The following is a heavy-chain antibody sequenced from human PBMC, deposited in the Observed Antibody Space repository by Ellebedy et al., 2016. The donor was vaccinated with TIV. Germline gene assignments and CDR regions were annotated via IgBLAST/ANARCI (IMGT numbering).Heavy chain of an antibody. J-gene: IGHJ4*02. CDR2: IKEDGSEK. CDR3: ARVYWTAAAGTDY. CDR1: GFTFSNYW. Sequence: GESLKISXAASGFTFSNYWMSWVRQAPGKGLEWVANIKEDGSEKDYVDSVKGRFTISRDNAKNSLYLQMNSLRAENTAVYYCARVYWTAAAGTDYWGQGTLVTVSS. V-gene: IGHV3-7*03. D-gene: IGHD6-13*01.